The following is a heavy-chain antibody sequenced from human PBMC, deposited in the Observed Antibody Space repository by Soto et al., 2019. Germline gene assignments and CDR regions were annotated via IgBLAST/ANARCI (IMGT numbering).Heavy chain of an antibody. J-gene: IGHJ6*02. V-gene: IGHV4-34*01. D-gene: IGHD3-22*01. CDR2: INHSGST. CDR1: GGSFSGYY. Sequence: SETLSLTCAVYGGSFSGYYWSWIRQPPGKGLEWIGEINHSGSTNYNPSLKSRATISVDTSKNQFSLKLSSVTAADTAVYYCARGQAGYYPYYYYYGMDVWGQGTSVTVSS. CDR3: ARGQAGYYPYYYYYGMDV.